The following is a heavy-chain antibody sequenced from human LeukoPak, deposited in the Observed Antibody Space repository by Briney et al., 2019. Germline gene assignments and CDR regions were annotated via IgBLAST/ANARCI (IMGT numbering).Heavy chain of an antibody. J-gene: IGHJ4*02. V-gene: IGHV3-9*01. D-gene: IGHD4-17*01. CDR3: ARIPNYADPRQGDY. CDR2: ISWNSGSI. Sequence: PGRSLRLSCTASGFTFDDYAMHWVRQAPGKGLEWVSGISWNSGSIGYADSVKGRFTLSRDNAKNSLYLQMNSLRAEDTALYYCARIPNYADPRQGDYWGQGTLVTVSS. CDR1: GFTFDDYA.